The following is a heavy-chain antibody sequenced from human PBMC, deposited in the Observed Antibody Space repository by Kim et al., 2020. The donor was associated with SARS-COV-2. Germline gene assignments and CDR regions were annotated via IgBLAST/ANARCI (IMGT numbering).Heavy chain of an antibody. CDR2: ISYDGSNK. D-gene: IGHD5-18*01. Sequence: GGSLRLSCAASGFTFSSYGMHWVRQAPGKGLEWVAVISYDGSNKYYADSVKGRFTISRDNSKNTLYLQMNSLRAEDTAVYYCAKARDPNTAMVPVDYWC. J-gene: IGHJ4*01. CDR3: AKARDPNTAMVPVDY. CDR1: GFTFSSYG. V-gene: IGHV3-30*18.